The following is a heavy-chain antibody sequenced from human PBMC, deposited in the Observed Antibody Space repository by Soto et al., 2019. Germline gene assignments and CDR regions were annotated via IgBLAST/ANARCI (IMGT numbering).Heavy chain of an antibody. V-gene: IGHV3-11*01. D-gene: IGHD6-13*01. Sequence: GGSLRLSCAASGFTFSDYYMSWIRQAPGKGPEWVSYISSSGSTIYYADSVKGRFTISRDNAKNSLYLQMNSLRAEDTAVYYCARDGRQQLRRAPYWGQGTLVTVSS. J-gene: IGHJ4*02. CDR1: GFTFSDYY. CDR3: ARDGRQQLRRAPY. CDR2: ISSSGSTI.